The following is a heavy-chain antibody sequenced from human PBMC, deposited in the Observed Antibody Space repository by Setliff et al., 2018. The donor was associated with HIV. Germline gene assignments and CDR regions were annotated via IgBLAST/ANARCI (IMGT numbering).Heavy chain of an antibody. CDR2: IGGRFDT. Sequence: GGSLRLSCAASGFTFSDYSMNWVRQAPGKGLEWVSFIGGRFDTYYVDSVKGRFTISRDNAKNSLSLQMNSLRVEDTATYYCARARGSVGYYGSGTMYHMDVWGKGTTVTVSS. CDR1: GFTFSDYS. J-gene: IGHJ6*03. V-gene: IGHV3-21*04. CDR3: ARARGSVGYYGSGTMYHMDV. D-gene: IGHD3-10*01.